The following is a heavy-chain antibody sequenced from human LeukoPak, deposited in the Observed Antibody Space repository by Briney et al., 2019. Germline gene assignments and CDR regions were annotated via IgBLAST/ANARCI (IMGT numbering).Heavy chain of an antibody. D-gene: IGHD1-14*01. J-gene: IGHJ4*02. CDR3: ARSPYGGTTAGYYFDY. CDR1: GFTFSSYS. Sequence: GGSPRLSCAASGFTFSSYSMNWVRQAPGKGLEGVSSISSGSSYIYYADSVKGRFTISRDNAKNSLYLQMNSLRAEDTAVYYCARSPYGGTTAGYYFDYWGQGTLVTVSS. CDR2: ISSGSSYI. V-gene: IGHV3-21*06.